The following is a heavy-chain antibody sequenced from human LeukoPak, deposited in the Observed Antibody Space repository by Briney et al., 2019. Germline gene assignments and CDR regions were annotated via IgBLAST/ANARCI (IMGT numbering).Heavy chain of an antibody. CDR3: ASSGRSSPYDYSDY. CDR1: GFTFSNSW. CDR2: IKQDGSEK. Sequence: GGSLRLSCAASGFTFSNSWMSWVRQAPGKGLEWVANIKQDGSEKYYVDSVKGRFTISRDNAKNSLYLQMNSLRAEDTAVYYCASSGRSSPYDYSDYWGQGTLVTVSS. D-gene: IGHD3-10*01. J-gene: IGHJ4*02. V-gene: IGHV3-7*01.